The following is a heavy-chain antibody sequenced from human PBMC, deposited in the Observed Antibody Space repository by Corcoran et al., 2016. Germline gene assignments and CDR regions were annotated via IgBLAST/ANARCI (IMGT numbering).Heavy chain of an antibody. D-gene: IGHD3-3*01. Sequence: QVQLVESGGGVVQPGRSLRLSCAASGFTFSSYGMHWVRQAPGKGLEWVAVISYDGSNKYYADSVKGRFTISRDNSKNTLYLQMNSLRTEDTAVYYCARPESKFWSGYYYYYYYGMDVWGQGTTVTVSS. CDR1: GFTFSSYG. V-gene: IGHV3-30*03. CDR3: ARPESKFWSGYYYYYYYGMDV. J-gene: IGHJ6*02. CDR2: ISYDGSNK.